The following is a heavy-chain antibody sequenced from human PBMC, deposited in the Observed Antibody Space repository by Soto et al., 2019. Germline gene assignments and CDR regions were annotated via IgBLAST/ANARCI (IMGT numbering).Heavy chain of an antibody. CDR1: GYTFTSYG. V-gene: IGHV1-18*01. J-gene: IGHJ4*02. Sequence: QVQLVQSGAEVKKPGASVKVSCKASGYTFTSYGISWVRQAPGQGLEWMGWISAYNGNTNHAQKLQGRVTMTTDTSTSTAYMELRSLRSDDTAVYYCARGGTPTYYDYVWGSYRPFDYWGQGTLVTVSS. CDR3: ARGGTPTYYDYVWGSYRPFDY. CDR2: ISAYNGNT. D-gene: IGHD3-16*02.